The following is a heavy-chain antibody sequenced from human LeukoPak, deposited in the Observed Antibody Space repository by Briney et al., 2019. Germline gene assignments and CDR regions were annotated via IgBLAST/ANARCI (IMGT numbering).Heavy chain of an antibody. V-gene: IGHV3-49*04. Sequence: PGGSLRLSCTASGFSFGDYALSWVRQAPGKGLEWVGFIRSRSYGGTTEYAASVKGRFTISRDDSKTIAYLQMNSLKTEDTAVYYCARVGRGSIYGYGDYWGQGTLVTVSS. CDR3: ARVGRGSIYGYGDY. CDR1: GFSFGDYA. J-gene: IGHJ4*02. D-gene: IGHD5-18*01. CDR2: IRSRSYGGTT.